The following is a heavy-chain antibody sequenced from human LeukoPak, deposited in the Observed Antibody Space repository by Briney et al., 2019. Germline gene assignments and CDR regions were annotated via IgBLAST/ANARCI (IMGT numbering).Heavy chain of an antibody. D-gene: IGHD6-19*01. CDR3: ARVVAVAGIYYYYMDV. J-gene: IGHJ6*03. Sequence: SETLSLTCTVSGYSISSGYYWGWIRQPPGKGLEWIGSIYHSGSTYYNPSLKSRVTISVDKSKNQFSLKLSSVTAADTAVYYCARVVAVAGIYYYYMDVWGKGTTVTVSS. V-gene: IGHV4-38-2*02. CDR1: GYSISSGYY. CDR2: IYHSGST.